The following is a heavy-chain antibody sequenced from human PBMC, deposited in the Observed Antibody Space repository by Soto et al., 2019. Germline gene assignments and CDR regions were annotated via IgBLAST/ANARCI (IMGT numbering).Heavy chain of an antibody. CDR3: ARDYSSSSGWFDP. D-gene: IGHD6-6*01. CDR2: ISSSSSYI. CDR1: GFTFSSYS. Sequence: EVQLVESGGGLVKPGGSLRLSCAASGFTFSSYSMNWVRQAPGKGLEWVSSISSSSSYIYYADSVKGRFTISRDNAKNSLYLQMNSLRAEDTAVYYCARDYSSSSGWFDPWGQGTLVTVSS. V-gene: IGHV3-21*01. J-gene: IGHJ5*02.